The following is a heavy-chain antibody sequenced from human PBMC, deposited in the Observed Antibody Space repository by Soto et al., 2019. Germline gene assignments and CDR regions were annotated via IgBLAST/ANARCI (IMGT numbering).Heavy chain of an antibody. V-gene: IGHV4-39*01. Sequence: ETLSLNCTVSGGSISSSSYYWGWIRQPPGKGLEWIGNVYYGGSTYYNPSLKSRVTISVETSKSQFSLKLSSVTAADTAVYYCAGGDYYHSSGYYFYYYTMDVWGQGTTVTVSS. D-gene: IGHD3-22*01. J-gene: IGHJ6*02. CDR1: GGSISSSSYY. CDR2: VYYGGST. CDR3: AGGDYYHSSGYYFYYYTMDV.